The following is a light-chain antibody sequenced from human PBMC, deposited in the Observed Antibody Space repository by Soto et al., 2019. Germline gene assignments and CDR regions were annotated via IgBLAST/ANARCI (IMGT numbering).Light chain of an antibody. Sequence: EIVLTQSPGTLSLSPGERATLSCRASRSVSSSYVAWYQHKPGQAPRLLIYEASIRAIVIPDRFSGSGYGTDFTLTISRLEPEDFAVYHCQQYGSSPPTFGQGAKVEIK. CDR3: QQYGSSPPT. CDR1: RSVSSSY. V-gene: IGKV3-20*01. CDR2: EAS. J-gene: IGKJ1*01.